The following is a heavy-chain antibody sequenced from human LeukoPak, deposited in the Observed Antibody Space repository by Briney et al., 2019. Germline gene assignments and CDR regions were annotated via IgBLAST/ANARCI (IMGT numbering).Heavy chain of an antibody. D-gene: IGHD1-26*01. Sequence: SETLSLTCTVSGGSISAYFWTWIRQPPGKGLEWIGYIYYSGSTNYNPSLKSRVTISVDTSKNQFSLKLSSVTAADTAVYYCTGGAWELLGAFDIWGQGTMVTVSS. J-gene: IGHJ3*02. CDR1: GGSISAYF. V-gene: IGHV4-59*01. CDR3: TGGAWELLGAFDI. CDR2: IYYSGST.